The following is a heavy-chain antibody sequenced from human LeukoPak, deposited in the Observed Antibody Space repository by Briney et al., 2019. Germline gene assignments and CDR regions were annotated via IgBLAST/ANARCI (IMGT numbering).Heavy chain of an antibody. CDR2: IYYSGST. V-gene: IGHV4-30-4*01. CDR1: GGSISSGDYY. Sequence: SETLSLTCTVSGGSISSGDYYWSWIRQPPGKGLEWIGYIYYSGSTYYNPSLKSRVTISVDTSKNQFSLKLSSVTAADTAVYYCAGHHPRNTVDFWGQGTLSPSPQ. D-gene: IGHD2-8*02. J-gene: IGHJ4*02. CDR3: AGHHPRNTVDF.